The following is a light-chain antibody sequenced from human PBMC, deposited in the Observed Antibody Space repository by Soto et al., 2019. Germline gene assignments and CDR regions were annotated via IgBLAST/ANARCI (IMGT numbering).Light chain of an antibody. Sequence: EIVMTQSPATLSVSPGERVTLSCRASQSISSNLAWYQQKPGQPPRLLMFDISTWATGVPARFSGSGSGTDFPLTISSLQSEDFAVYYCQQYNNWYSFVVGTKLEIK. CDR3: QQYNNWYS. J-gene: IGKJ2*01. CDR1: QSISSN. V-gene: IGKV3-15*01. CDR2: DIS.